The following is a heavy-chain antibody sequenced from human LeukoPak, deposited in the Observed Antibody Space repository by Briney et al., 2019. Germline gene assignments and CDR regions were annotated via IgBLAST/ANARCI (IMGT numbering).Heavy chain of an antibody. Sequence: ASVKVSCKASGYTFTGYYMHWVRQAPGQGLEWMGWINPNSGGTNYAQKFQGRVTMTRDTSISTAYMELSRLRSDDTAVYYCARSIGRLYYFDYWGQGTLVTVCS. CDR3: ARSIGRLYYFDY. V-gene: IGHV1-2*02. CDR2: INPNSGGT. D-gene: IGHD2/OR15-2a*01. J-gene: IGHJ4*02. CDR1: GYTFTGYY.